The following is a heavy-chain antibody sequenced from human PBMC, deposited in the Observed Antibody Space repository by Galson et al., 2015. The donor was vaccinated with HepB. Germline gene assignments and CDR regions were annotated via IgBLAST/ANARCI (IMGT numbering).Heavy chain of an antibody. D-gene: IGHD3-9*01. CDR3: TTGTALNY. J-gene: IGHJ4*02. Sequence: SLRLSCAASGFTFKDAHMNWVHQGPGEGMEWVARVKTIAGGATTDFAAPVKGRFTMSRDDSKNTVYLQMGSLKTEDTGVYYCTTGTALNYWGQGTLVTVSS. CDR1: GFTFKDAH. V-gene: IGHV3-15*05. CDR2: VKTIAGGATT.